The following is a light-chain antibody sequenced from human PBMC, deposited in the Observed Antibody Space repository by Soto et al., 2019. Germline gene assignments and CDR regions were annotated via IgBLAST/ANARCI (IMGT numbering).Light chain of an antibody. CDR2: NNN. Sequence: QSVLTQPPSASGTPGQRVTISCSGSSSNIGSNTVNWYQQLPGTAPKLLIYNNNQRPSEVPDRFSGSKSGNSASLAISGLQSEDEADYYCAAWDDSLNGLVFGTGTKLTVL. CDR1: SSNIGSNT. CDR3: AAWDDSLNGLV. J-gene: IGLJ1*01. V-gene: IGLV1-44*01.